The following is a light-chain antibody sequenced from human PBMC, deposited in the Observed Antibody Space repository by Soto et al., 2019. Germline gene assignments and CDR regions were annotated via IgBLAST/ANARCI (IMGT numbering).Light chain of an antibody. V-gene: IGKV3-15*01. CDR1: QSVSSN. J-gene: IGKJ1*01. CDR3: QQYNNWPGT. CDR2: GAS. Sequence: EIVMTQSPATLSVSPGERATLSCRASQSVSSNLAWYQQKPGQAPRLLIYGASTRATGIPARFSGSGSGTEFTLNISSLQSEDFPVYYCQQYNNWPGTFGQGTKVEIK.